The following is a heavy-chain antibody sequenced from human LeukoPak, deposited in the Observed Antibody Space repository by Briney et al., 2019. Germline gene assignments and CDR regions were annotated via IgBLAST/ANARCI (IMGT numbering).Heavy chain of an antibody. D-gene: IGHD2-15*01. CDR3: ARDCCGHRSWFDP. V-gene: IGHV4-39*07. CDR2: IFYSGTT. CDR1: GDSLSSDLFY. Sequence: SETLSLTCTVSGDSLSSDLFYWGWIRQPPGKGLEWIGSIFYSGTTSYNPSLKSRVTISLDTSKKEFSLRLSPVTAADTAVYYCARDCCGHRSWFDPWGLGTLVVVSS. J-gene: IGHJ5*02.